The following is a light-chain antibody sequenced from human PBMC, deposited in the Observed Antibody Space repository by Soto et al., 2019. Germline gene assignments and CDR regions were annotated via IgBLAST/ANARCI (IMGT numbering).Light chain of an antibody. CDR1: QVITND. V-gene: IGKV1-17*01. Sequence: IHRPQWHSSLSASVGYRLSITCRASQVITNDLGWYQQKPGKAPKRLIYAASTLQSGVPSRFSGSGSGTEFTLTISILQPGDFATYYSPLSYSTPKPFGQGTKVDIK. CDR3: PLSYSTPKP. J-gene: IGKJ1*01. CDR2: AAS.